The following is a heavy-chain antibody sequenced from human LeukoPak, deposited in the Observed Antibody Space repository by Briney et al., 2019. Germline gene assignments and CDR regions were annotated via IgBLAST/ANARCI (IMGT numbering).Heavy chain of an antibody. D-gene: IGHD2-2*02. Sequence: PGGSLRLSCAASGFTFSSYAMSWVRQAPGKGLEWVSAISGSGGSTYYADSVTGRFTISRDNSKNTLYLQMNSLRAEDTAVYYCATWVLGYCSSTSCYRLPDYWGQGTLVTVSS. J-gene: IGHJ4*02. CDR2: ISGSGGST. CDR3: ATWVLGYCSSTSCYRLPDY. CDR1: GFTFSSYA. V-gene: IGHV3-23*01.